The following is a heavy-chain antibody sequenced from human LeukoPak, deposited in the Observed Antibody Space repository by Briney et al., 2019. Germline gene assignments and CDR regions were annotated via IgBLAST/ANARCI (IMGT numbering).Heavy chain of an antibody. J-gene: IGHJ3*02. V-gene: IGHV3-23*01. CDR1: GFTFAGYA. CDR2: TSDSGGTT. CDR3: AREDPGPFDAFDT. Sequence: GGSLRLSCAASGFTFAGYAMSWVRQAPGKGLEWVSGTSDSGGTTYYADSVKGRFTISRDNSKNTLHLQMNSLRAEDTATYYCAREDPGPFDAFDTWGQGAKVTVSS.